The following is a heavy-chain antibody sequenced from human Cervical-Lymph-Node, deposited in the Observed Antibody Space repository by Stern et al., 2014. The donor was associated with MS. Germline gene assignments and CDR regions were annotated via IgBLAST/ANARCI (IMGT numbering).Heavy chain of an antibody. D-gene: IGHD6-19*01. CDR3: AKEGIAVASFDY. Sequence: EVQLLESGGGLVQPGGSQRLSCVASGSTFSTSWMSWVRQAPGKGLEWVANIKRDGSETYYLDSVKGRFTISRDNAKSSLYLEMNSLRAEDTAVYYCAKEGIAVASFDYWGQGTLVTVSS. CDR1: GSTFSTSW. CDR2: IKRDGSET. J-gene: IGHJ4*02. V-gene: IGHV3-7*04.